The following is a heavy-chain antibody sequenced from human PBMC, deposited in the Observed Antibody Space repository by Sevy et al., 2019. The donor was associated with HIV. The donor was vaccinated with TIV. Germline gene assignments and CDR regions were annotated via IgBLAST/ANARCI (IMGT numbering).Heavy chain of an antibody. V-gene: IGHV3-33*01. CDR2: IWYDGSNK. D-gene: IGHD2-2*01. CDR1: GFTFSDYG. CDR3: AREIQIVVVPAAIEGPDAFDI. J-gene: IGHJ3*02. Sequence: GGSLRLSCAASGFTFSDYGMQWVRQAPGKGLEWVAVIWYDGSNKYYADSVKGRFTISRDNSKNTLYLQMNSLRAEDTAVYYCAREIQIVVVPAAIEGPDAFDIWGQGTMVTVSS.